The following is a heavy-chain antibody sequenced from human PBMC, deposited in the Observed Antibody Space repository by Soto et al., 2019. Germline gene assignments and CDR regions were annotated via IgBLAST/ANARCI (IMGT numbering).Heavy chain of an antibody. J-gene: IGHJ3*02. D-gene: IGHD3-22*01. V-gene: IGHV3-74*01. CDR2: INSDGSSDGSST. CDR1: GFTFSNYW. CDR3: AREYGSGYYLGAFDI. Sequence: GGSLRLSCAASGFTFSNYWMHWVRQVPGQGLVWVSRINSDGSSDGSSTTYADSVKGRFTISRDNAKNTLYLQMNSLRAEDTAVYYCAREYGSGYYLGAFDIWGQGTMVTVSS.